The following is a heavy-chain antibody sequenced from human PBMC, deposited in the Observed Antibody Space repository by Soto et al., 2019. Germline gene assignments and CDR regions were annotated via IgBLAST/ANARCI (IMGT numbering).Heavy chain of an antibody. J-gene: IGHJ4*02. CDR2: INTDGSST. CDR1: GLTFSSYW. CDR3: ARASGSNIHFDY. V-gene: IGHV3-74*01. D-gene: IGHD1-26*01. Sequence: EVQLVGSGGGLVQPGGSLRLSCAASGLTFSSYWMHWVRQAPGKGLVWVSRINTDGSSTTYADSVKGRFTISRDNTKNTLYLQMNSLRVEDTAVYYCARASGSNIHFDYWGQGTLVTVSS.